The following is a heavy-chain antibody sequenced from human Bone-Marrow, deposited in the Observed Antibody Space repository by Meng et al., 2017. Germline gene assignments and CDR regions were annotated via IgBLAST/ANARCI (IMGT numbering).Heavy chain of an antibody. CDR3: AKDVGGTEGLFEY. CDR1: GVTFRSAG. V-gene: IGHV3-23*01. J-gene: IGHJ4*02. D-gene: IGHD1-26*01. CDR2: ISSDGRGT. Sequence: GESLKISCAATGVTFRSAGMSWVRQAPGKGLEWVSTISSDGRGTHYADPVQGRFTISRDNSKNTLYLQMNSLRAEDTAIYYCAKDVGGTEGLFEYWGQGTLVTVSS.